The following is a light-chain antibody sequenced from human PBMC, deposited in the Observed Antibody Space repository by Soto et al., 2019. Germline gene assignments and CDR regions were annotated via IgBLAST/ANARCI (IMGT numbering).Light chain of an antibody. J-gene: IGLJ1*01. V-gene: IGLV2-14*01. CDR3: SSYTSSSTLG. CDR1: SSDVGGYNY. Sequence: QSALTQPASVSGSPGQSITISCTGTSSDVGGYNYVSWYQQHPGKAPKLMIYEVSNRPSGVSNRFSGSKSGNTASLTISGLQAEDEADYYYSSYTSSSTLGFGTGTKV. CDR2: EVS.